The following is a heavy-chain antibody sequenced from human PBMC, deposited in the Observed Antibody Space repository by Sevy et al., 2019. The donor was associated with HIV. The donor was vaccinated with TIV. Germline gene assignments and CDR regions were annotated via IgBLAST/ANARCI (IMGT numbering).Heavy chain of an antibody. CDR1: GFNFRDFY. D-gene: IGHD3-3*01. J-gene: IGHJ6*03. CDR3: ARDSSGEEFGFYYYYMDV. V-gene: IGHV3-11*04. Sequence: GGSLRLSCAASGFNFRDFYMTWIRQAPGKGLEWVAYISSSGGAKYYADSVAGRFTISRDNAKNSMYLPMNSLRADDAAIYFCARDSSGEEFGFYYYYMDVWGKGTAVTVSS. CDR2: ISSSGGAK.